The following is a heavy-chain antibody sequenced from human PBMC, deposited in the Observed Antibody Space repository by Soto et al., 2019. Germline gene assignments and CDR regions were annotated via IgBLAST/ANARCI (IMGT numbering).Heavy chain of an antibody. CDR3: ARGSSPTAGGYIDL. D-gene: IGHD4-17*01. Sequence: QVQLVQSGAEVKNPGASVKVSCKASGYTFTSYGISWVRQAPGQGLEWMGWINTYNGDPSYTQNLQDRVTMTTDTSTRTGYMELRSLRSDDTAVYFCARGSSPTAGGYIDLWGSGTLVTVSP. V-gene: IGHV1-18*01. J-gene: IGHJ2*01. CDR2: INTYNGDP. CDR1: GYTFTSYG.